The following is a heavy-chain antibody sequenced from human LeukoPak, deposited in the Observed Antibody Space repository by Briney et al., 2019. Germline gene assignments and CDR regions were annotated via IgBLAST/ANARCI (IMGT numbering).Heavy chain of an antibody. CDR1: GFSVSDYY. Sequence: GGSLRLSCAASGFSVSDYYMNWVRQAPGKGLEWVSFIYSDGRTYYADSVKGRFTISRDNSRNTLYLQMNGLRVEDTAVYYCARDDIPVIWGQGTLVTVSS. V-gene: IGHV3-53*01. D-gene: IGHD2-15*01. J-gene: IGHJ4*02. CDR2: IYSDGRT. CDR3: ARDDIPVI.